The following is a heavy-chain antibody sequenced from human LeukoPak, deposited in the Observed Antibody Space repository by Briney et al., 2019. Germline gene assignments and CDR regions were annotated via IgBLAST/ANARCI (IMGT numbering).Heavy chain of an antibody. CDR3: SKRSGGYYDH. J-gene: IGHJ4*02. CDR1: GFAVNGDN. CDR2: IYSDYDDGHT. D-gene: IGHD3-3*01. Sequence: GGSLRLSCAASGFAVNGDNMSWVRQAPGKRLEWVSVIYSDYDDGHTNYADSVRGRFIISRDNSKNMVYLQMNSLRVEDTAVYYCSKRSGGYYDHWGQGTLVTVSS. V-gene: IGHV3-66*02.